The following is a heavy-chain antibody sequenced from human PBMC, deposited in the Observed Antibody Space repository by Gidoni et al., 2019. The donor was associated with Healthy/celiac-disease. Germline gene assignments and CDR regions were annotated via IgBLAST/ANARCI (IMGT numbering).Heavy chain of an antibody. CDR3: ASRQTKAGAFDI. V-gene: IGHV1-69*01. Sequence: QVQLVQSGAEVKKPGSSVKVSCQASGVTFSSYAISWVRQATGQGLEWMGGIIPIFGTANYAQKFQGRVTITADESTSTDYMELSSLRSEDTAVYYCASRQTKAGAFDIWGQGTMVTVSS. CDR1: GVTFSSYA. CDR2: IIPIFGTA. J-gene: IGHJ3*02.